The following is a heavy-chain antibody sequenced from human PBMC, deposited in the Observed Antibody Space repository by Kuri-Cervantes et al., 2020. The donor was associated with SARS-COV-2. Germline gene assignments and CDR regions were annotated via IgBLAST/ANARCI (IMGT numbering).Heavy chain of an antibody. V-gene: IGHV3-23*01. CDR1: GFNFSRTD. Sequence: GESLKISCAASGFNFSRTDMHWVRQAPGKGLEWVSAISGSGGSTYYADSVKGRFTISRDNSKNTLYLQMNSLRAEDTAVYYCAKVVRGYYGSGSYEGGMDVWGQGTTVTVSS. D-gene: IGHD3-10*01. CDR2: ISGSGGST. J-gene: IGHJ6*02. CDR3: AKVVRGYYGSGSYEGGMDV.